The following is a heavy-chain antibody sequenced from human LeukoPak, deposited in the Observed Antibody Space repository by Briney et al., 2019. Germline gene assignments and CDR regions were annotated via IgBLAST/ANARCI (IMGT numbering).Heavy chain of an antibody. Sequence: ASVKVSCKASGYAFINYGITWVRQAPGQGLEWMGWSSPYNGKTNYAQKLQGRVTMTTDTSTNTAYMELRSLRSDDTAVYYCARGGIDIVTVPVSNWFDPWGQGTLVTVSS. CDR2: SSPYNGKT. CDR3: ARGGIDIVTVPVSNWFDP. J-gene: IGHJ5*02. CDR1: GYAFINYG. V-gene: IGHV1-18*01. D-gene: IGHD2/OR15-2a*01.